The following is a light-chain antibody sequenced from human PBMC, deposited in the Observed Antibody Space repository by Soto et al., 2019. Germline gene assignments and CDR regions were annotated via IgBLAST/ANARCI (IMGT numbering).Light chain of an antibody. Sequence: QSALTQPPSASGSPGQSATISCTGSSSDVGGYNFVSWYQQHPGKAPKLVIYEVIKRPSGVPDRFSGSKSGNTASLTVSGLQAEDEADYYCSSYADSNIYVFGTGTKLTVL. CDR2: EVI. CDR1: SSDVGGYNF. J-gene: IGLJ1*01. CDR3: SSYADSNIYV. V-gene: IGLV2-8*01.